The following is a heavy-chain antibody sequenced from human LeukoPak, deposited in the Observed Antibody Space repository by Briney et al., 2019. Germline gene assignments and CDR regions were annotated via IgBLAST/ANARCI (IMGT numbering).Heavy chain of an antibody. CDR3: ARDSRFGVVIRCYYYYMDV. CDR1: GYTFTGYY. V-gene: IGHV1-2*02. D-gene: IGHD3-3*01. J-gene: IGHJ6*03. Sequence: ASVKVSCKASGYTFTGYYMHWVRQAPGQGLEWMGWINPNSGGTNYAQKFQGRVTMTRDTSISTAYMELSRLRSDDTAVYYCARDSRFGVVIRCYYYYMDVWGKGTTVTVSS. CDR2: INPNSGGT.